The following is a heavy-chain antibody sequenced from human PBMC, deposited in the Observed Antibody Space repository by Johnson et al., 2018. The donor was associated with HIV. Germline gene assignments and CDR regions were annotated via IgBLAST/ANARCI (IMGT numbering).Heavy chain of an antibody. J-gene: IGHJ3*02. CDR1: GFTFSRNA. V-gene: IGHV3-13*01. D-gene: IGHD2-2*01. CDR3: ANTQIVVVPTAMDPFDI. Sequence: VQLVESGGGVVQPGRSLGLSCTASGFTFSRNAMHWVRQVAGKGLEWVSAIGTAGDTYYPGSVKGRFTISRDNSKNTLYLQMNSLRAEDTAVYYCANTQIVVVPTAMDPFDIWGQGTMVIVSS. CDR2: IGTAGDT.